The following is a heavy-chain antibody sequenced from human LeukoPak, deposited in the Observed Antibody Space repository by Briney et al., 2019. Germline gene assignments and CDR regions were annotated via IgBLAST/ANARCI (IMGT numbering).Heavy chain of an antibody. CDR3: AREAYNWNDVAYFDY. J-gene: IGHJ4*02. D-gene: IGHD1-20*01. CDR2: IYYSGST. Sequence: SETLSLTCTVSGGSISRYYWSWIRQPPGKGLEWIGYIYYSGSTNYNPSLKSRVTISVDTSKNQFSLKLSSVTAADTAVYYCAREAYNWNDVAYFDYWGQGTLVTVSS. V-gene: IGHV4-59*01. CDR1: GGSISRYY.